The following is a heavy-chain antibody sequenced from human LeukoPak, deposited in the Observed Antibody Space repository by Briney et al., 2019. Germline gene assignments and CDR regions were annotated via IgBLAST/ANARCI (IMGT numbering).Heavy chain of an antibody. V-gene: IGHV3-53*01. D-gene: IGHD2-2*01. CDR3: ARESGCSSTSCYQWYALDY. Sequence: PGGSLRLSCAASGFTFSSYSMNWVRQAPGKGLEWVSVIYSGGSTYYADSVKGRFTISRDNSKNTLYLQMNSLRAEDTAVYYCARESGCSSTSCYQWYALDYWGQGTLVTVSS. CDR1: GFTFSSYS. CDR2: IYSGGST. J-gene: IGHJ4*02.